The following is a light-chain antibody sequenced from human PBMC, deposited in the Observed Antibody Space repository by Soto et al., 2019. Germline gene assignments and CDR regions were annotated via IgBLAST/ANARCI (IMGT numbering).Light chain of an antibody. Sequence: QSALTQPPSASGSLGQSVTISCTGTSSDVGGYNYVSWYQQHPGKAPKLMVYEVNKRPSGVPDRFSGSKSGNTASLTVSGLQAEDEADYYCTSYAGGNNVFGTGTNLTVL. CDR1: SSDVGGYNY. V-gene: IGLV2-8*01. J-gene: IGLJ1*01. CDR3: TSYAGGNNV. CDR2: EVN.